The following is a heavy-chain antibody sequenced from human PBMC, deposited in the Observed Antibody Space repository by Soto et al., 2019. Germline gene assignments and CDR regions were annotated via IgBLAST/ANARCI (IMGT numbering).Heavy chain of an antibody. CDR1: GFTFSSYG. CDR3: ARDPRRQDYCSSTSCYFVY. CDR2: IWYDGSNK. Sequence: GGSLRLSCAASGFTFSSYGRHWVRQAPGKGLEWVAVIWYDGSNKYYADSEKCRFTISRDNSKNTLYLQMNSLRAEDTAVYYCARDPRRQDYCSSTSCYFVYWGHGTMVTVSS. D-gene: IGHD2-2*01. V-gene: IGHV3-33*01. J-gene: IGHJ4*01.